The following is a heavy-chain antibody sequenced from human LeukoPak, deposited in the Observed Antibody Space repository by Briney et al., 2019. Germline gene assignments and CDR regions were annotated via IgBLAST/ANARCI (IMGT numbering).Heavy chain of an antibody. V-gene: IGHV4-34*01. Sequence: SETLSLTCAVYGGSFSGYYWSWIRQPPGKGLEWIGEINHSGSTNYNPSLKSRVTMSVDTSKNQFSLKLSSVTAADTAVYYCASSPGVGAQDYWGQGTLVTVSS. D-gene: IGHD1-26*01. CDR1: GGSFSGYY. J-gene: IGHJ4*02. CDR3: ASSPGVGAQDY. CDR2: INHSGST.